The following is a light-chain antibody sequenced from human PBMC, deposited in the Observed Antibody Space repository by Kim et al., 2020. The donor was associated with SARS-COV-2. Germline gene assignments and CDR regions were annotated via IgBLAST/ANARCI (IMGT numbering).Light chain of an antibody. Sequence: SVGDRVTITCQASQDISNCLNWYQQKPGKAPKLLIFGASNLETGVPSRFSGSGFGKSFPFPTRGLQPENIETYYCQKYDNLPLTFGGGPKVESN. CDR2: GAS. V-gene: IGKV1-33*01. CDR1: QDISNC. CDR3: QKYDNLPLT. J-gene: IGKJ4*01.